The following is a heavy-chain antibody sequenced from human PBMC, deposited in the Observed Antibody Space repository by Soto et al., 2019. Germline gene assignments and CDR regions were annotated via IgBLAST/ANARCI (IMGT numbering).Heavy chain of an antibody. CDR1: GFTFSSYA. CDR3: AKPRNTVTTPRTEYFQH. V-gene: IGHV3-23*01. CDR2: ISGSGGST. J-gene: IGHJ1*01. D-gene: IGHD4-17*01. Sequence: GGSLRLSCAASGFTFSSYAMSWVRQAPGKGLEWVSAISGSGGSTYYADSVKGRFTISRDNSKNTLYLQMNSLRAEDTAVYYCAKPRNTVTTPRTEYFQHWGQGTLVTVSS.